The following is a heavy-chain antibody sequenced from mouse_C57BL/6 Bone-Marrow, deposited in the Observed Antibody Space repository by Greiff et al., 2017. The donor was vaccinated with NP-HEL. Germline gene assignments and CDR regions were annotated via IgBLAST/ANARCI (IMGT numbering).Heavy chain of an antibody. D-gene: IGHD2-9*01. CDR2: IYPGSGST. Sequence: VQLQQSGAELVKPGASVKMSCKASGYTFTSYWITWVKQRPGQGLEWIGDIYPGSGSTNYNEKFKSKATLTVDTSSSTAYMQLSSLTSEDAAVYYCARHPYYGYGWFAYWGRGTLVTVSA. CDR1: GYTFTSYW. V-gene: IGHV1-55*01. J-gene: IGHJ3*01. CDR3: ARHPYYGYGWFAY.